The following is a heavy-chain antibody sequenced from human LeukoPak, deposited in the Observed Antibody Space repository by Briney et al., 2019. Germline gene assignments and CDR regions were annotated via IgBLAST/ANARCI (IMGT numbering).Heavy chain of an antibody. CDR2: VYHSGST. D-gene: IGHD2-21*02. Sequence: SETLSLTCAVSGGSISSSYWWSWVRQPPGKGLEWIGEVYHSGSTNYYPSLKSRVTISIEKSKNQFSLKLSSVTAADTAVYYCAGTYCGGDCYSGRAFDIWGQGTMVTVSS. J-gene: IGHJ3*02. CDR1: GGSISSSYW. V-gene: IGHV4-4*02. CDR3: AGTYCGGDCYSGRAFDI.